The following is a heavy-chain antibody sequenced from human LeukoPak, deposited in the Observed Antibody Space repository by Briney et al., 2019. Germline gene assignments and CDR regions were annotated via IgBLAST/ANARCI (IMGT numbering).Heavy chain of an antibody. V-gene: IGHV3-48*03. J-gene: IGHJ4*02. D-gene: IGHD5-24*01. CDR2: ISSSGSTI. CDR3: ARLSRDGYAFDY. Sequence: PGRSLRLSCAASGFTFSSYEMNWVSQAPGKGLEWVSYISSSGSTIYYADSVKGRFTISRHNAKNSLYLQMNSLRAEDTAVYYCARLSRDGYAFDYWGQGTLVTVSS. CDR1: GFTFSSYE.